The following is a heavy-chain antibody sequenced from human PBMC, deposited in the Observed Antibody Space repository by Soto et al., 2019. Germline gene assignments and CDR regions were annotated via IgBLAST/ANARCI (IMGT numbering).Heavy chain of an antibody. J-gene: IGHJ4*02. CDR3: AREASGYDSGFYFDY. V-gene: IGHV4-31*03. CDR1: GGSISSGGYY. CDR2: IYYSGST. Sequence: PSETLSLTCTVSGGSISSGGYYWSWIRQHPGKGLEWIGYIYYSGSTYYNPSLKSRVTISVDTSKNQFSLKLSSVTAADTAVYYCAREASGYDSGFYFDYWGQGTLVTAPQ. D-gene: IGHD5-12*01.